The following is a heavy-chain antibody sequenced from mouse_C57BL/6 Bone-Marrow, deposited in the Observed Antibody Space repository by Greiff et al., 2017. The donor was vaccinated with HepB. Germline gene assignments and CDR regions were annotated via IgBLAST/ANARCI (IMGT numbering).Heavy chain of an antibody. CDR2: INPGSGGT. Sequence: VKLQESGAELVRPGTSVKVSCKASGYAFTNYLIEWVKQRPGQGLEWIGVINPGSGGTNYNEKFKGKATLTADKSSSTAYMQLSSLTSEDSAVYFCARVYYGNYRGAMDYWGQGTSVTVSS. CDR1: GYAFTNYL. D-gene: IGHD2-1*01. CDR3: ARVYYGNYRGAMDY. V-gene: IGHV1-54*01. J-gene: IGHJ4*01.